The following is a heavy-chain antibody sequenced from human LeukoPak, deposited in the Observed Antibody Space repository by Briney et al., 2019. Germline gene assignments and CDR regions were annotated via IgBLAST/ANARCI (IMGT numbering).Heavy chain of an antibody. CDR2: ISYGGSNK. Sequence: GGSLRLSCAASGFTFSSYAMHWVRQAPGKGLEWVAVISYGGSNKYYADSVKGRFTISRDNSKNTLYLQMNSLRAEDTAVYYCARDARPWYYYDSRGLAPAFDIWGQGTMVTVSS. J-gene: IGHJ3*02. CDR3: ARDARPWYYYDSRGLAPAFDI. D-gene: IGHD3-22*01. CDR1: GFTFSSYA. V-gene: IGHV3-30-3*01.